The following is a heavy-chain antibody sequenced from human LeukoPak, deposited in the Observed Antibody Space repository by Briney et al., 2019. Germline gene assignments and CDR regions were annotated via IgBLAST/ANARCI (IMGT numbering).Heavy chain of an antibody. Sequence: GGSLRLSCAASGFTFSDFYMSWIRQAPGKGLEWVAVISYDGSNKYYADSVKGRFTISRDNSKNTLYLQMNSLRAEDTAVYYCARHSGSYDAPDYWGQGTLVTVSS. CDR2: ISYDGSNK. J-gene: IGHJ4*02. CDR3: ARHSGSYDAPDY. CDR1: GFTFSDFY. V-gene: IGHV3-30-3*01. D-gene: IGHD1-26*01.